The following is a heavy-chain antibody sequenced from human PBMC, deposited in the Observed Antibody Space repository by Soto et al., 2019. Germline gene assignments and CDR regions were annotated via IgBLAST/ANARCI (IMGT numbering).Heavy chain of an antibody. D-gene: IGHD2-15*01. CDR2: IYYSGST. V-gene: IGHV4-31*03. Sequence: QVQLQESGPGLVKPSQTLSLTCTVSGGSISSGGYYWSWIRQHPGKGLEWIGYIYYSGSTYYNPSLKSRVTISVDTSKNQFSLKLSSVSAADTAVYYCARGLGYCSGGSCYDTRDAFDIWGQGTMVTVSS. J-gene: IGHJ3*02. CDR3: ARGLGYCSGGSCYDTRDAFDI. CDR1: GGSISSGGYY.